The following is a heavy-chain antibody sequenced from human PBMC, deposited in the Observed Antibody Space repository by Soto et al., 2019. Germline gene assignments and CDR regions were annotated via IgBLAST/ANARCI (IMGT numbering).Heavy chain of an antibody. J-gene: IGHJ5*02. CDR1: GNTFTNFG. CDR3: ARVIPGAEAWFHP. D-gene: IGHD2-2*01. V-gene: IGHV1-18*01. Sequence: QGQLVQSGVEVKKPGASVKVSCSASGNTFTNFGVTWVRQAPGQGLEWMGWIGPYTDDPSYAQKFQGRVTMTIDTYTSTAYLYLRSLTSDDTAVYYCARVIPGAEAWFHPWGQGTLVTVSS. CDR2: IGPYTDDP.